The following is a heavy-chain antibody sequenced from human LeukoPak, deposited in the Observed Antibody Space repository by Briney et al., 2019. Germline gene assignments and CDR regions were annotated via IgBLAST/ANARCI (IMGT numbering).Heavy chain of an antibody. J-gene: IGHJ4*02. CDR2: INPNSGGT. V-gene: IGHV1-2*02. CDR1: GYTFTGYY. Sequence: ASVKVSCKASGYTFTGYYMHWVRQAPGQGLEWMGWINPNSGGTNYAQKFQGRVTMTRDTSISTAYMELSRLRSEDTAVYYCARYGVYYDSSGAFDYWGQGTLVTVSS. D-gene: IGHD3-22*01. CDR3: ARYGVYYDSSGAFDY.